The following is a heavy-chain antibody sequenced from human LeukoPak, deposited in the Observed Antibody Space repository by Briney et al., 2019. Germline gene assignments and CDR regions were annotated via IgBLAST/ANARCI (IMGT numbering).Heavy chain of an antibody. D-gene: IGHD2-2*02. CDR1: GYTLTELS. CDR3: ATETSNCSSTSCYNGGTKGTPGHFDY. Sequence: ASVKVSCKVSGYTLTELSMHWVRQAPGKGLEWMGGFDPEDGETIYAQKFQGRVTMTEDTSTDTAYMELSSLRSEDTAVYYCATETSNCSSTSCYNGGTKGTPGHFDYWGQGTLVTVSS. J-gene: IGHJ4*02. CDR2: FDPEDGET. V-gene: IGHV1-24*01.